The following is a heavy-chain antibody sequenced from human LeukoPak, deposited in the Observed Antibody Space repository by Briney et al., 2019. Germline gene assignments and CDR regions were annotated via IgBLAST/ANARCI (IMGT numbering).Heavy chain of an antibody. CDR1: GYTLTELS. CDR2: SDPEDGET. CDR3: ATRSMSSGYLFDY. Sequence: GASVKVSCKVSGYTLTELSMHWVRQAPGKGLEWIGGSDPEDGETIYAQKFQGRVTMTEDTSTDTAYMELSSLRSEDTAVYYCATRSMSSGYLFDYWGQGTLVTVSS. J-gene: IGHJ4*02. V-gene: IGHV1-24*01. D-gene: IGHD3-22*01.